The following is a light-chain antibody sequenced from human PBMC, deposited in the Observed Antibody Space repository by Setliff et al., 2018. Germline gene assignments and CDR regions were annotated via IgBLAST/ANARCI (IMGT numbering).Light chain of an antibody. J-gene: IGLJ1*01. CDR3: SSFTNTITYV. V-gene: IGLV2-14*04. Sequence: GTSSDVGGYNSVAWYQQHPGKAPKVLIYDVSKRPSGASNRFSGSKSGNTASLTISGLQAEDEADYYCSSFTNTITYVFGTGTKVTVL. CDR1: SSDVGGYNS. CDR2: DVS.